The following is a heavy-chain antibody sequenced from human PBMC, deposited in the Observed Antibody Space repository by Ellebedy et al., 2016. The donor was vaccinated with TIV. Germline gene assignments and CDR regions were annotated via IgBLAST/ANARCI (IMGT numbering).Heavy chain of an antibody. CDR1: GFTFSSYA. Sequence: PGGSLRLSCAASGFTFSSYAMHWVRQAPGKGLEWVAVISYDGSNKYYADSVKGRFTISRDNSKNTLYLQMNSLRAEDTAVYYCALSDHDYWGQGTLVTVSS. CDR2: ISYDGSNK. V-gene: IGHV3-30*01. J-gene: IGHJ4*02. CDR3: ALSDHDY.